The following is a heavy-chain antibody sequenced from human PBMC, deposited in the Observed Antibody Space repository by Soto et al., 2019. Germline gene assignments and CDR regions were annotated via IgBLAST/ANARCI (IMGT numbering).Heavy chain of an antibody. V-gene: IGHV3-33*05. CDR2: ILYDGGNK. CDR1: GFTFSSYG. Sequence: PGGALRLSCAASGFTFSSYGMHWVRQAPGKGLEWVAGILYDGGNKYYADSVKGRFTISRDNAKNTLYLQMNSLRAEDTAVYYCARGDTAMVIDYWGQGTQVTVSS. J-gene: IGHJ4*02. CDR3: ARGDTAMVIDY. D-gene: IGHD5-18*01.